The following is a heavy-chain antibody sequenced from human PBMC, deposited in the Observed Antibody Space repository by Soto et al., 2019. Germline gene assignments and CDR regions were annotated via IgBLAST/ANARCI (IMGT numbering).Heavy chain of an antibody. J-gene: IGHJ5*02. CDR1: GYTFFNYG. CDR3: ARKSSSSSWFDP. D-gene: IGHD6-6*01. V-gene: IGHV1-18*01. Sequence: ASVKVSCKASGYTFFNYGISWVRQAPGQGLEWMGWISGYNGNTNYAQKFQARVTMTTDTSTTTAYMELRSLRSDGAAFYYCARKSSSSSWFDPWGQGTLVTVS. CDR2: ISGYNGNT.